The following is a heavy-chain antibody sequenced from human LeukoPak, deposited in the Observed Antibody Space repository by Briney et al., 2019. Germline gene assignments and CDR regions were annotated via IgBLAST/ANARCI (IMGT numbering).Heavy chain of an antibody. CDR2: LYTSGST. V-gene: IGHV4-4*07. D-gene: IGHD3-9*01. J-gene: IGHJ3*02. CDR1: GGSISSYY. CDR3: LIVQVHFETAIRQVNEAFDN. Sequence: WETLSLTCTGSGGSISSYYWSWIREPSGKGLEWIGRLYTSGSTHYNPSLKSLVTMSVDRSKNQFSPTLCAVAVADTAVYDCLIVQVHFETAIRQVNEAFDNWGQATLVTVSS.